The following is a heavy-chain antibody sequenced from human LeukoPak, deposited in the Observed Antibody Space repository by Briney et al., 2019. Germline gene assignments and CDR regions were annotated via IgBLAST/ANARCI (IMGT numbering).Heavy chain of an antibody. J-gene: IGHJ4*02. CDR2: INWNGGDK. D-gene: IGHD1-26*01. CDR3: TRSPEWDPKQLGFKYFDY. V-gene: IGHV3-20*04. Sequence: GGSLRLSCAASGFNFPGDGMSWVRQAPGTGLEWISGINWNGGDKRYAVSVRGRFTISRDNARNSLYLHMDSLRGEDTALYYCTRSPEWDPKQLGFKYFDYWGQGALVTVSS. CDR1: GFNFPGDG.